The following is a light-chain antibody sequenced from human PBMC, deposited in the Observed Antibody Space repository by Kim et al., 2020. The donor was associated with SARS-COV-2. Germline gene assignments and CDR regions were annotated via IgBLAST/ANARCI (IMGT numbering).Light chain of an antibody. Sequence: EIVLTQSPGTLSLSPGERATLSCRASQSVSNTYVSWYQQRPGQAPRLLIYGTSTRATGTPDRFSGSGSGTDFTLTISRLEPEDFAVYYCQRYGNSPVTFGQGTRLEIK. CDR1: QSVSNTY. J-gene: IGKJ5*01. CDR3: QRYGNSPVT. CDR2: GTS. V-gene: IGKV3-20*01.